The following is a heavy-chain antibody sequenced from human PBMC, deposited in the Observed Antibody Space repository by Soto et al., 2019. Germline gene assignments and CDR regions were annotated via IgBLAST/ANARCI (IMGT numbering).Heavy chain of an antibody. V-gene: IGHV1-24*01. Sequence: ASVKVSCKVSGYTLTELSMHWVRQAPGKGLEWMGGFDPEDGETIYAQKFQGRVTMTEDTSTDTAYMELSSLRSEDTAVYYCAPCLGTISGLVNRYDSFDPSRRGTLDTVSS. CDR3: APCLGTISGLVNRYDSFDP. CDR2: FDPEDGET. D-gene: IGHD3-3*01. J-gene: IGHJ5*02. CDR1: GYTLTELS.